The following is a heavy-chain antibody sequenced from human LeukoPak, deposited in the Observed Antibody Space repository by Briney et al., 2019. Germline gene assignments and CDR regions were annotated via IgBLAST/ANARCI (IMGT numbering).Heavy chain of an antibody. J-gene: IGHJ4*02. CDR3: ARDGDYGDYVIEY. CDR1: GYTFTGYY. V-gene: IGHV1-2*02. D-gene: IGHD4-17*01. CDR2: SNPNSSGT. Sequence: ASEKLSCKASGYTFTGYYMHWVRQAPGQRLEWMGWSNPNSSGTNYARKFQGRVTMTRDTSISTAYMELSRLRSDDTAVYYCARDGDYGDYVIEYWGRGTLVTVSA.